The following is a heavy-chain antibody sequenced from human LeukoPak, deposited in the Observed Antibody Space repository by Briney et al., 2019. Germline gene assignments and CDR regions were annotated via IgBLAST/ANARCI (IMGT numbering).Heavy chain of an antibody. CDR2: ISYDGSNE. Sequence: PGGSLRLSCAASGFTFSSYAMHWVRQAPGKGLEWVAVISYDGSNEYYADSVKGRFTISRDNSKNTLYLQMNSLRAEDTAVYYCQPDPQVGVAVDYWGQGTLVTVSS. CDR1: GFTFSSYA. J-gene: IGHJ4*02. CDR3: QPDPQVGVAVDY. D-gene: IGHD6-19*01. V-gene: IGHV3-30*04.